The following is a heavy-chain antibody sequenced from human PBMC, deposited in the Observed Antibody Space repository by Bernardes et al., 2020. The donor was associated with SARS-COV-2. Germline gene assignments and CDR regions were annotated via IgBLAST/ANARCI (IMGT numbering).Heavy chain of an antibody. J-gene: IGHJ4*02. CDR1: GFTFSSHA. CDR3: AKGVNFDWSKPVTPNFDY. V-gene: IGHV3-23*01. Sequence: GGSLRLSCAASGFTFSSHAMSWVRQAPGKGLEWVSGISGGGDITYYADSVKGRFTISRGNSKNTLYLQMNSLRAEDTAIYYCAKGVNFDWSKPVTPNFDYWGQGTQVTVSS. D-gene: IGHD3-9*01. CDR2: ISGGGDIT.